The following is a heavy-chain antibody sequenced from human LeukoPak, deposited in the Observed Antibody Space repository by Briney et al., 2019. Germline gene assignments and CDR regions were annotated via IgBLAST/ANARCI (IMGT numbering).Heavy chain of an antibody. CDR2: MNDDGTIT. D-gene: IGHD2-2*01. V-gene: IGHV3-74*01. Sequence: PGGSLRLSCAASGFTFSSYWMHWFRQAPGKGLVWVSRMNDDGTITTYADSVKGRFTISRDNAKNSLYLQMNSLRVEDTAVYYCARSVPGNAFDIWGQGTMVTVSS. J-gene: IGHJ3*02. CDR3: ARSVPGNAFDI. CDR1: GFTFSSYW.